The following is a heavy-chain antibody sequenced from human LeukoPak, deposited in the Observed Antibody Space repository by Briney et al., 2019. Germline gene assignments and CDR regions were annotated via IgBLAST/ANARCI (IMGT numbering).Heavy chain of an antibody. CDR1: GGSISSSSYY. D-gene: IGHD3-3*01. Sequence: SETLSLTCTVSGGSISSSSYYWGWIRQPPGKGLEWIGSIYYSGSTYYNPSHKSRVTISVDTSKNQFSLKLSSVTAADTAVYYCARQRTYYDFWSGYYLQAFDIWGQGTMVTVSS. CDR3: ARQRTYYDFWSGYYLQAFDI. CDR2: IYYSGST. J-gene: IGHJ3*02. V-gene: IGHV4-39*01.